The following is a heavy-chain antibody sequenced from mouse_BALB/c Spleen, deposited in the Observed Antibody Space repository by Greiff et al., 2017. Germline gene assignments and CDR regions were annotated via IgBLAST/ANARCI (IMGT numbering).Heavy chain of an antibody. V-gene: IGHV14-3*02. CDR3: ARHYRYDLYYAMDY. D-gene: IGHD2-14*01. J-gene: IGHJ4*01. Sequence: VQLQQSGAELVKPGASVKLSCTASGFNIKDTYMHWVKQRPEQGLEWIGRIDPANGNTKYDPKFQGKATITADTSSNTAYLQLSSLTSEDTAVYYCARHYRYDLYYAMDYWGQGTSVTVSS. CDR1: GFNIKDTY. CDR2: IDPANGNT.